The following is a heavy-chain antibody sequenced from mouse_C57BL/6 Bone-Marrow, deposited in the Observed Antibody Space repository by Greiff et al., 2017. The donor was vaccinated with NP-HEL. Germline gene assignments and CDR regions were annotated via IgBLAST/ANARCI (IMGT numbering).Heavy chain of an antibody. Sequence: EVQVVESGGDLVKPGGSLKLSCAASGFTFSSYGMSWVRQTPDKRLEWVATISSGGSYTYYPDSVKGRFTLSRDKAKNTLYLQMSSLKSEDTAMYYCASPYDYDVAWFAYWGRGTRVTVSA. V-gene: IGHV5-6*01. CDR2: ISSGGSYT. J-gene: IGHJ3*01. CDR3: ASPYDYDVAWFAY. D-gene: IGHD2-4*01. CDR1: GFTFSSYG.